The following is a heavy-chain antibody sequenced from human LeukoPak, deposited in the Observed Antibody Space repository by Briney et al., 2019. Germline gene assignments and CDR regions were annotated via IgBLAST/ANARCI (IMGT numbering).Heavy chain of an antibody. J-gene: IGHJ4*02. D-gene: IGHD6-13*01. CDR1: GYLFTTYG. CDR3: ARVAAAGSKDY. Sequence: ASVKVSCKTSGYLFTTYGISWVRQAPGQGLEWMGWISGYSGKTNYAQKLQDRVTMTTDTSTSTAYMELRSLRSDDTAVYYCARVAAAGSKDYWGQGTLVTVSS. V-gene: IGHV1-18*01. CDR2: ISGYSGKT.